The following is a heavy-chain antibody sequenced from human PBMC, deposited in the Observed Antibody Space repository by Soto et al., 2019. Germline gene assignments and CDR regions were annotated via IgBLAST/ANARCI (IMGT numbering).Heavy chain of an antibody. CDR3: ARGVLPISSTSWFDP. V-gene: IGHV3-21*01. CDR1: GFPFSTSN. D-gene: IGHD3-16*01. J-gene: IGHJ5*02. CDR2: ISRSSTYI. Sequence: EVQLVESGGCLVNPVGSLRLSCVVSGFPFSTSNMNWVRQAPGKGLEWVSFISRSSTYIYYADSVKGRFTISRDDAENSLFLQMNSLRAEDTAVYYCARGVLPISSTSWFDPWGQGTLVTVSS.